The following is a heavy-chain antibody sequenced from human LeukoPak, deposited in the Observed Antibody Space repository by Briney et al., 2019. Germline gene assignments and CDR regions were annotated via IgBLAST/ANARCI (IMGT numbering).Heavy chain of an antibody. Sequence: PSKTLSLTCAVYGGSFSGYYWSWIRQPPGKGLEWIGEINHSGSTNYNPSLKSRVTISVDTSKNQFSLKLSSVTAADTAVYYCARGRTIFGVVIHGGYNWFDPWGQGTLVTVSS. V-gene: IGHV4-34*01. CDR3: ARGRTIFGVVIHGGYNWFDP. D-gene: IGHD3-3*01. J-gene: IGHJ5*02. CDR2: INHSGST. CDR1: GGSFSGYY.